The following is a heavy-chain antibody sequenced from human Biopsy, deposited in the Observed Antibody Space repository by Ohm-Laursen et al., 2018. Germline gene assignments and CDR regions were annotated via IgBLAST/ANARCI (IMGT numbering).Heavy chain of an antibody. J-gene: IGHJ4*02. CDR1: GDSVSSGSFY. D-gene: IGHD6-19*01. Sequence: TLSLTCTVSGDSVSSGSFYWTWTRQPPGQGLEYIGYIYDRGSTANYNPSLESRVTMSVDMPKNQFSLKLSSVTAADTVIYYCARGMRSSGWPYFDSWGQGTLVTVSS. CDR2: IYDRGSTA. V-gene: IGHV4-61*01. CDR3: ARGMRSSGWPYFDS.